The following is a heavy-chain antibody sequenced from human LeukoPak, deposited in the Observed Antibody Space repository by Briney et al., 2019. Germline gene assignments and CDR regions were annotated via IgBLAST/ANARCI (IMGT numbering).Heavy chain of an antibody. Sequence: SETLSLTCAVYGGSFSGYYWSWIRQPPGKGLEWIGEINHRGSTNYNPSLKSRVTISVDTSKNQFSLKLNSVTAADTAIYYCARGNMWDYRRYYYYMDVWGKGTTVTVSS. V-gene: IGHV4-34*01. CDR3: ARGNMWDYRRYYYYMDV. CDR2: INHRGST. D-gene: IGHD4-11*01. CDR1: GGSFSGYY. J-gene: IGHJ6*03.